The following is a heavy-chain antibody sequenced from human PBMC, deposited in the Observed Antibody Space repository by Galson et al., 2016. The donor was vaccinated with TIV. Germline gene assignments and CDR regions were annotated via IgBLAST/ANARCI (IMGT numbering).Heavy chain of an antibody. V-gene: IGHV1-3*01. CDR1: GYTFTIYP. Sequence: SVKVSCKASGYTFTIYPIHWVRQAPGQSLEWMGRINAANGHTIYSQRFQGRVTITRDTSTTTAYMELSSLRSEDTAVYYCARPPYCGGDCFKYNSWGQGTLVTVSS. D-gene: IGHD2-21*01. CDR3: ARPPYCGGDCFKYNS. CDR2: INAANGHT. J-gene: IGHJ4*02.